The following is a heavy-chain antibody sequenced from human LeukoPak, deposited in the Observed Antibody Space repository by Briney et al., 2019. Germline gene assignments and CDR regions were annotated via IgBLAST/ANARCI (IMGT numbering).Heavy chain of an antibody. J-gene: IGHJ4*02. CDR2: INDSGGST. CDR1: GFTFSSYA. CDR3: TKDLFPHNSPRYSFDY. Sequence: GGSLRLSCAASGFTFSSYAMSWVRQAPGKGLEWVSAINDSGGSTYNADSVKGRFTISRDTSKNTLYMQMTSPRAEDTAVYYSTKDLFPHNSPRYSFDYWGQGTVVTVSS. V-gene: IGHV3-23*01. D-gene: IGHD5-24*01.